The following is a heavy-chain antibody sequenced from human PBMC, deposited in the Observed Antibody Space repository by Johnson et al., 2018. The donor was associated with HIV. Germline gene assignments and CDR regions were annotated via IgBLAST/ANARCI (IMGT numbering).Heavy chain of an antibody. CDR1: GFTFSNAW. CDR2: IKSKTDGGTT. D-gene: IGHD1-26*01. J-gene: IGHJ3*02. V-gene: IGHV3-15*01. CDR3: TTDRVGSGSHDAFDI. Sequence: EVHLVESGGGLVKPGGSLRLSCTVSGFTFSNAWMNWVRQAPRKGLEWVGRIKSKTDGGTTDYAAPVKGRFIISRDDSKNTLYLQMNSLKSEDTAVYYCTTDRVGSGSHDAFDIWGQGTIVTVSS.